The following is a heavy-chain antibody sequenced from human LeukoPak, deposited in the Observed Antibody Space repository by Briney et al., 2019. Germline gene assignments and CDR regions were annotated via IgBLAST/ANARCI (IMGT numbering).Heavy chain of an antibody. CDR1: GYTFTRYY. D-gene: IGHD1-14*01. CDR2: INASGGST. J-gene: IGHJ6*03. CDR3: ARSSGRSPNRDYMDV. V-gene: IGHV1-46*01. Sequence: ASVKVSCKASGYTFTRYYMHWVRQAPGQGLEWMGIINASGGSTSYAQKFQGRVTMTRDTSTSTVYMEPSSLRSDDTAMYYCARSSGRSPNRDYMDVWGKGTTVTISS.